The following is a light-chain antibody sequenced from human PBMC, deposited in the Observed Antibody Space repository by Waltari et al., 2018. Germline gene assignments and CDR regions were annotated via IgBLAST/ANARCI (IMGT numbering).Light chain of an antibody. Sequence: SFELTQPPSVSVSPGQTANIPCPGVEWGDKYVSWHQQKPGQSPVLVIYQDSKRPSGIPERFSGFSSETTATLTISGALAVDEADYYCQAWDSTALVFGGGTKLTVL. J-gene: IGLJ2*01. CDR2: QDS. CDR3: QAWDSTALV. V-gene: IGLV3-1*01. CDR1: EWGDKY.